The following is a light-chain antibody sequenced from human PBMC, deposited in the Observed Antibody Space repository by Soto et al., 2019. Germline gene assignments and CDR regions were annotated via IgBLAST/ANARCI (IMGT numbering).Light chain of an antibody. Sequence: QSVRTQPRSVSGSPGQSVTVSCTGTSNDVGAYIYVSWYQQHPVKAPSLMTYDVNKRPSGVPDRFAGSKSGDPASLTISALQAEDEADYFCSSYAGNYAFVFGGGTKRTVL. CDR3: SSYAGNYAFV. CDR2: DVN. V-gene: IGLV2-11*01. J-gene: IGLJ2*01. CDR1: SNDVGAYIY.